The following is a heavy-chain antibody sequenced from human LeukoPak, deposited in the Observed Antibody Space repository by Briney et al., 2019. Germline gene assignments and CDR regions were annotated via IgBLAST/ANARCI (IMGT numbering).Heavy chain of an antibody. CDR3: ARSLHIVATNDAFDI. J-gene: IGHJ3*02. V-gene: IGHV3-48*03. CDR1: GFTFSSYE. D-gene: IGHD5-12*01. Sequence: GGSLRLSCAASGFTFSSYEMNWVRQAPGKGLEWVSYISTSGNNIHYADSVKGRFTISRDNARNSLYLQMDSLRVEDTAVYYCARSLHIVATNDAFDIWGQGTMVIVSS. CDR2: ISTSGNNI.